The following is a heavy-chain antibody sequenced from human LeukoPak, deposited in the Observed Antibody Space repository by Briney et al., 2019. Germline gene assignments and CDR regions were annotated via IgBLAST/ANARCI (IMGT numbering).Heavy chain of an antibody. J-gene: IGHJ4*02. CDR3: ARGRRGWNYEPGGY. D-gene: IGHD1-7*01. CDR1: GYTFTSYG. Sequence: GASVKVSCKASGYTFTSYGISWVRQAPGQGLEWMGWISAYNGNTNYAQKLQGRVTMTTDTSTSTAYMELRSLRSDDTAVYYRARGRRGWNYEPGGYWGQGTLVTVSS. CDR2: ISAYNGNT. V-gene: IGHV1-18*01.